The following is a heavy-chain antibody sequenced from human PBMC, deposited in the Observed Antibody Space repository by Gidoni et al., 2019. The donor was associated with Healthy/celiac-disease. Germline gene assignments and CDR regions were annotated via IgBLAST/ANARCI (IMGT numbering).Heavy chain of an antibody. D-gene: IGHD2-15*01. CDR1: GFTFSNAW. Sequence: EVQLVESGGGLVKPGGSLRLSCAASGFTFSNAWMSWVRQAPGKGLEWVGRIKSKTDGGTTDYAAPVKGRFTISRDDSKNTLYLQMNSLKTEDTAVYYCTTYIVVVVAATQGWGQGTLVTVSS. J-gene: IGHJ4*02. V-gene: IGHV3-15*01. CDR2: IKSKTDGGTT. CDR3: TTYIVVVVAATQG.